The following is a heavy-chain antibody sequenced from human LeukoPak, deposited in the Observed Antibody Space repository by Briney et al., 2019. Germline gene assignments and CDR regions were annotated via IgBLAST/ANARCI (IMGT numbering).Heavy chain of an antibody. V-gene: IGHV3-48*01. Sequence: GGSLRLSCAASGFTFSSYSMNWVRQAPGKGLEWVSYISSSSTIYYADSVKGRFTISRDNAKNSLYLQMNSLRAEDTAVYYCARGYCSSTSCYPRYFQHWGQGTLVTVSS. CDR3: ARGYCSSTSCYPRYFQH. CDR2: ISSSSTI. D-gene: IGHD2-2*01. CDR1: GFTFSSYS. J-gene: IGHJ1*01.